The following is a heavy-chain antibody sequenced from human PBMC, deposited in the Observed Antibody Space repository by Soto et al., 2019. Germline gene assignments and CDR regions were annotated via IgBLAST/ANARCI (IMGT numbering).Heavy chain of an antibody. V-gene: IGHV4-31*03. CDR2: IYYSGST. Sequence: QVQLQESGPGLVKPSQTLSLTCTVSGGSISSGDYYWSWIRQHPGKGLEWIGSIYYSGSTYYNPSLKRRVTISVDTYKNHFSLKLSSVTAADTAVYYCARDLGSGSYYNWFDPWGQGTLVTVSS. J-gene: IGHJ5*02. CDR3: ARDLGSGSYYNWFDP. CDR1: GGSISSGDYY. D-gene: IGHD3-10*01.